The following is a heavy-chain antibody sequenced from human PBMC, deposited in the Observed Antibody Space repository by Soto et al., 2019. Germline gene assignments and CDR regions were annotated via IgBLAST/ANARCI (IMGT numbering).Heavy chain of an antibody. Sequence: TSETLSLTCTVSCGSINSYYWSWLRQPPGKGLEWIGYMYYSGSTNYNPSLKSRVTISVDTSKNQFSLKLTSVTAADTAVYYCARRYGGNFDYWGQGTLVTVS. V-gene: IGHV4-59*01. D-gene: IGHD1-26*01. J-gene: IGHJ4*02. CDR1: CGSINSYY. CDR2: MYYSGST. CDR3: ARRYGGNFDY.